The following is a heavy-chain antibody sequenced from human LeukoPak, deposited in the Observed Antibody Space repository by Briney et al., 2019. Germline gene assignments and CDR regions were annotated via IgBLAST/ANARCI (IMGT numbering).Heavy chain of an antibody. Sequence: GRSLRLSCVAPGFTFSRYGFHWVRQAPGKGLEWVAAIYYDGSNKDYADSVKGRFTVSRDNPKNTLYLQMNSLRAEDTAVYYCARDRGIVAPDFDCWGQGTLVTVSS. V-gene: IGHV3-33*01. J-gene: IGHJ4*02. CDR2: IYYDGSNK. D-gene: IGHD2-21*01. CDR1: GFTFSRYG. CDR3: ARDRGIVAPDFDC.